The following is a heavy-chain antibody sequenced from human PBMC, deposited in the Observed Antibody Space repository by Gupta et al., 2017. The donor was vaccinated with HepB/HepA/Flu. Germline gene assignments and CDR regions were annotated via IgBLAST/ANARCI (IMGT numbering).Heavy chain of an antibody. V-gene: IGHV3-72*01. CDR2: TRNRANSYTT. CDR1: GFTFGDHY. CDR3: TRVYSTNWGKNGMDV. D-gene: IGHD2-2*01. Sequence: EVQLVESGGGLVQPGWSLRLSCAASGFTFGDHYMDWVCPAPGKGLEWVGRTRNRANSYTTEYAASVKGRFSISRDDSKNSLFLQMNSLKSEDTAVYYCTRVYSTNWGKNGMDVWGQGTTVTVSS. J-gene: IGHJ6*02.